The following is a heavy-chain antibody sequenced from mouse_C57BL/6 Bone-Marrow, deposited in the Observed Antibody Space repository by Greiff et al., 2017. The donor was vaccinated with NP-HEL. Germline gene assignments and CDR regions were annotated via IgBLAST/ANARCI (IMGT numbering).Heavy chain of an antibody. CDR1: GIDFSRYW. V-gene: IGHV4-1*01. CDR2: INPDSSTI. J-gene: IGHJ4*01. Sequence: EVKLMESGGGLVQPGGSLKLSCAASGIDFSRYWMSWVRRAPGKGLEWIGEINPDSSTINYAPSLKDKFIISRDNAKNTLYLQMSKVRSEDTALYYCPRGRWLLLRDYYAMDYWGQGTSVTVSS. D-gene: IGHD2-3*01. CDR3: PRGRWLLLRDYYAMDY.